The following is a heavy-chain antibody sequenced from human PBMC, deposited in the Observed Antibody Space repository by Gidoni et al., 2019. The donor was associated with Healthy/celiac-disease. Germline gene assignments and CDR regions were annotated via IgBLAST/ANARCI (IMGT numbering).Heavy chain of an antibody. D-gene: IGHD4-17*01. CDR1: GGSISSSSYD. Sequence: QLQLQESGPGLVKPSATLSLTCTVSGGSISSSSYDWGWIRQPPGKGLAWVGSIYYSGSTYYNPSLQSRVTISVDTSKNQFSLKLSSVTAADTAVYYCARGGVMTTVAPWGQGTLVTVSS. J-gene: IGHJ5*02. CDR2: IYYSGST. V-gene: IGHV4-39*01. CDR3: ARGGVMTTVAP.